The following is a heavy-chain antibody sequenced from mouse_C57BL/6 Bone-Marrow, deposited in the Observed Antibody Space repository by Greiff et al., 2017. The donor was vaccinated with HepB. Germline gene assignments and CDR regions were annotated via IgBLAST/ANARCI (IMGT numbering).Heavy chain of an antibody. CDR3: ARSASTRVVGHIYDFDY. J-gene: IGHJ2*01. CDR2: INPSNGGT. CDR1: GYTFTSYW. Sequence: QVQLLQPGTELVKPGASVKLSCKASGYTFTSYWMHWVKQRPGHGLEWIGDINPSNGGTNYNEKFKSKATLTVDKSSSTAYVQLSSLTSEDSAVYYCARSASTRVVGHIYDFDYWGQGTTLTVSS. D-gene: IGHD1-1*01. V-gene: IGHV1-53*01.